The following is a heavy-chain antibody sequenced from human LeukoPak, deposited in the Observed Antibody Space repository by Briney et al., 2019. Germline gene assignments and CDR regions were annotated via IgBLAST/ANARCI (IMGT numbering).Heavy chain of an antibody. CDR3: ARDLPPSDSSGYSGLDP. V-gene: IGHV1-46*01. CDR2: INPSGGST. D-gene: IGHD3-22*01. Sequence: ASVKVSCKASGYTFTSYYMHWVRQAPGQGLEWMGIINPSGGSTSYAQKFQGRVTMTRDTSTSTVYMELSSLSSEDTAVYYCARDLPPSDSSGYSGLDPWGQGTLVTVSS. CDR1: GYTFTSYY. J-gene: IGHJ5*02.